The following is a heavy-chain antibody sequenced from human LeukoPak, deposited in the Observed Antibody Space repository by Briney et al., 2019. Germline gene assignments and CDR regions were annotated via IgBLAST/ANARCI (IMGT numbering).Heavy chain of an antibody. J-gene: IGHJ6*04. D-gene: IGHD4-17*01. Sequence: PGGSLRLSCAASGFTFDDYAMHWVRQAPGKGLEWVSLISWDGGSTYYADSVKGQFTISRDNSKNSLYLQMNSLRAEDTALYYCAKDLNDYAGWMDVWGKGTTVTVSS. V-gene: IGHV3-43D*04. CDR2: ISWDGGST. CDR1: GFTFDDYA. CDR3: AKDLNDYAGWMDV.